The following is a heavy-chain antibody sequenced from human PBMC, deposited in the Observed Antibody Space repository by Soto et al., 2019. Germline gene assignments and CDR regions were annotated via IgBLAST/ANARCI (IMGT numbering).Heavy chain of an antibody. CDR1: GGSISSGGYY. V-gene: IGHV4-31*03. CDR2: IYYSGST. J-gene: IGHJ4*02. CDR3: ARFTMVRGVPVVAYFDY. D-gene: IGHD3-10*01. Sequence: SETLSLTCTVSGGSISSGGYYWSWIRQHPGKGLEWIGYIYYSGSTYYNPSLKSRVTISVDTSKNQFSLKLSSVTAADTAVYYCARFTMVRGVPVVAYFDYWGQGTLVTVSS.